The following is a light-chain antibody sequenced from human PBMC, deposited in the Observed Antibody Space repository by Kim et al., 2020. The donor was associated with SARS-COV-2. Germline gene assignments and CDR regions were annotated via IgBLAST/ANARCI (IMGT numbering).Light chain of an antibody. CDR3: ASWDDSLSGLV. CDR2: RNN. Sequence: GRRVNISCSGRSSNIGSDYAYWYQQLPGTAPKVLIYRNNQRPSGVPDRFSGSKSDTSASLAISGLRSEDEGDYYCASWDDSLSGLVFGGGTQLTVL. J-gene: IGLJ2*01. V-gene: IGLV1-47*01. CDR1: SSNIGSDY.